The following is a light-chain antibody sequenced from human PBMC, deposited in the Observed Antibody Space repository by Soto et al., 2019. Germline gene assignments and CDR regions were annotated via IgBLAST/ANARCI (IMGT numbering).Light chain of an antibody. V-gene: IGLV1-44*01. J-gene: IGLJ1*01. CDR1: SSNIGSNP. Sequence: QSVLTQPPSASGTPWQRVAISCSGSSSNIGSNPVNWYQQLPGTAPKLLIYINTQRPSGVPDRFSGSKSGTSASLAISGLQSEDEADYYCAAWDDSLNGYVFGAGTKVTVL. CDR3: AAWDDSLNGYV. CDR2: INT.